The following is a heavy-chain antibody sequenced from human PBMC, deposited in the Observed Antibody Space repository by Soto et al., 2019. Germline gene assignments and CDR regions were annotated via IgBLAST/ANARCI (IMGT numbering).Heavy chain of an antibody. Sequence: EVQLVESGGGLVQPGGSLRLSCAASGFTVNTKYMSWVRQAPGKGLEWFSVLYSGGSTYYADSVKGRFTVSRDNSKNILYLQMNSLRAEDTAVYYCAKYDTSSSSFDCWGQGTLVTVSS. J-gene: IGHJ4*02. V-gene: IGHV3-66*01. CDR2: LYSGGST. CDR3: AKYDTSSSSFDC. CDR1: GFTVNTKY. D-gene: IGHD3-9*01.